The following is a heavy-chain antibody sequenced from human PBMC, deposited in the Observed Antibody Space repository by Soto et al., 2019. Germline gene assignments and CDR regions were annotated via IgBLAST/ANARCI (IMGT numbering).Heavy chain of an antibody. CDR2: IIPIFGTA. V-gene: IGHV1-69*06. CDR3: ARVDRDGYNNDYFDY. D-gene: IGHD4-4*01. CDR1: GGTFSSYA. J-gene: IGHJ4*02. Sequence: QVQLVQSGAEVKKPGSSVTFSCKASGGTFSSYAISWVRQAPGQGLEWMGGIIPIFGTANYAQTFQGGVTITADKSTSTDYIELSSLRSEDTAVYYCARVDRDGYNNDYFDYWGQGTLVTVSS.